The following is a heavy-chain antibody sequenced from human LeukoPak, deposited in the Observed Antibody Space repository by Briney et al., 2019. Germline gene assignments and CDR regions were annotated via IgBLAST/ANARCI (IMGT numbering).Heavy chain of an antibody. J-gene: IGHJ5*02. CDR1: GGSISSSSYY. Sequence: SETLSLTCTVSGGSISSSSYYWGWIRQPPGKGLEWIGSIYYSGSTYYNPSLKSRVTISVDTSKNQFSLKLSSVTAADTAVYYCARVKPHSGITMIRRGWFDPWGQGTLVTVSS. CDR3: ARVKPHSGITMIRRGWFDP. V-gene: IGHV4-39*07. CDR2: IYYSGST. D-gene: IGHD3-22*01.